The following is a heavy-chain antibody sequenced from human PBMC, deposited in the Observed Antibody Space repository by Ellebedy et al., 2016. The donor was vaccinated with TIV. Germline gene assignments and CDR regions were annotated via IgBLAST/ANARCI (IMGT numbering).Heavy chain of an antibody. CDR2: ISSGGT. V-gene: IGHV4-61*02. J-gene: IGHJ5*02. CDR3: ARGHNWFDL. CDR1: GGSISSGSYY. Sequence: SETLSLTXTVSGGSISSGSYYWSWVRQPAGKRLEWIGRISSGGTSYNPSLRSRVTMSVDTSKNQFSLRLTSVMAADAAVYYCARGHNWFDLWGQGTLVIVSS.